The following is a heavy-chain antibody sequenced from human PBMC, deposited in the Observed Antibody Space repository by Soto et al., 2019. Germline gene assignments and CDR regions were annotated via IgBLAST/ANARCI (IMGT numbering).Heavy chain of an antibody. CDR2: IIPIFGTA. CDR1: GGTFSSYA. J-gene: IGHJ4*02. CDR3: AKGLLSSIAARPGAHGSLDY. D-gene: IGHD6-6*01. V-gene: IGHV1-69*13. Sequence: SVKVSCKASGGTFSSYAISWVLQAPGQGLEWMGGIIPIFGTANYAQKFQGRVTITADESTSTAYMELSSLRSEDTAVYYCAKGLLSSIAARPGAHGSLDYPGQATLVTVSS.